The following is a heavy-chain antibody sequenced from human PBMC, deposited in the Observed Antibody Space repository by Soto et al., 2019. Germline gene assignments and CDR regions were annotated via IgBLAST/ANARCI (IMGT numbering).Heavy chain of an antibody. Sequence: HVQLVQSGAEVKKPGASLKVSCKASGYTFISYGVSWVRQAPGQGLEWLGWISPYNGNTNYAQKFQGRITMTTDTSTSTVYMDLRSLRTDAQAVYYCARAQTKWLTDAFDIWGKGTMVVVSS. J-gene: IGHJ3*02. D-gene: IGHD5-12*01. CDR2: ISPYNGNT. V-gene: IGHV1-18*01. CDR1: GYTFISYG. CDR3: ARAQTKWLTDAFDI.